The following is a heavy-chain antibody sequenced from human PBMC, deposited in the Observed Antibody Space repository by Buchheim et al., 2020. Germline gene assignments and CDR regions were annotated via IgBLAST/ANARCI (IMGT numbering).Heavy chain of an antibody. CDR2: IWYDGTDK. V-gene: IGHV3-33*01. CDR1: GFTFSDYG. Sequence: QVQLVESGGGVVQSGRSLRLSCAASGFTFSDYGVHWVRQAPGKGLEWVAVIWYDGTDKNYRDSVKGRFTISRDNSKNTLYLQMNSLRVEDTAVYYCARDRGNREYSAFGIWGQGT. CDR3: ARDRGNREYSAFGI. D-gene: IGHD2/OR15-2a*01. J-gene: IGHJ3*02.